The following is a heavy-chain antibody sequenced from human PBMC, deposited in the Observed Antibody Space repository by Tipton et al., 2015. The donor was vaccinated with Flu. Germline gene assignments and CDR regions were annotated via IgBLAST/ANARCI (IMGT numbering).Heavy chain of an antibody. D-gene: IGHD2-21*01. Sequence: TLSLTCTVSGGSISSGGYYWSWIRQHPGKGLEWIGYIYYSGSTHYNPSLKSRVTISVDTSKNQFSLKLSSVTAADTAVYYCARSPKFQSSPFDYWGQGTLVTVSS. J-gene: IGHJ4*02. CDR3: ARSPKFQSSPFDY. V-gene: IGHV4-31*03. CDR1: GGSISSGGYY. CDR2: IYYSGST.